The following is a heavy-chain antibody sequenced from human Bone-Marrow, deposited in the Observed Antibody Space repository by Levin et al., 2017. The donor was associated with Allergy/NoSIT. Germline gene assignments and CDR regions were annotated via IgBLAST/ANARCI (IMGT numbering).Heavy chain of an antibody. CDR1: RFTFSSYW. J-gene: IGHJ3*02. CDR2: IKQDGSEK. CDR3: ARVYSSSSGRNAFDI. Sequence: GGSLRLSCVASRFTFSSYWMSWVRQAPGKGLEWVANIKQDGSEKYYVDSVKGRFTISRDNANNSLYLQMDSLRVEDTAVFYCARVYSSSSGRNAFDIWGQGTMVTVSS. V-gene: IGHV3-7*01. D-gene: IGHD6-6*01.